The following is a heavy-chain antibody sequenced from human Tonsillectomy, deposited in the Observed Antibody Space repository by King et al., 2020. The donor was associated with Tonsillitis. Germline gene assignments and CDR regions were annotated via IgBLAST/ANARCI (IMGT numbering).Heavy chain of an antibody. Sequence: VQLVESAAEVKKPGSSVKVSCKASGGTFSSFAVSWVRQAPGQGLEWMGGIVPIFDTLHYAQKFQGRVTIFAVESTTTAYMELSSLTSEDTAVYYCARHTSGWYYFDYWGQGTLVTVSS. V-gene: IGHV1-69*01. CDR3: ARHTSGWYYFDY. J-gene: IGHJ4*02. CDR2: IVPIFDTL. D-gene: IGHD6-19*01. CDR1: GGTFSSFA.